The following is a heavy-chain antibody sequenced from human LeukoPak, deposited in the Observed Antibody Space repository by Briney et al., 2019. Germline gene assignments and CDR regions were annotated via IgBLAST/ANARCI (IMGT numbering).Heavy chain of an antibody. J-gene: IGHJ3*02. V-gene: IGHV3-11*03. CDR3: AKRGVAASFDI. D-gene: IGHD6-13*01. CDR1: GFTISDSY. Sequence: GGSLRLSCAASGFTISDSYMTWIRQAPGRGLEYLSYISGPGTDIIYADSVKGRFTISRDISKNTLSLQMNSLRADDTAVYFCAKRGVAASFDIWGQGTMVTVSS. CDR2: ISGPGTDI.